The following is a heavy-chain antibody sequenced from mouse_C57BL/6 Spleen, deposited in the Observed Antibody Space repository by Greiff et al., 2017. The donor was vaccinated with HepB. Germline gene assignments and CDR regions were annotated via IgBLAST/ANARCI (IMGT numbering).Heavy chain of an antibody. V-gene: IGHV5-17*01. Sequence: DVKLVESGGGLVKPGGSLKLSCAASGFTFSDYGMHWVRQAPEKGLEWVAYISSGSSTIYYADTVKGRFTISRDNAKNTLFLQMTSLRSEDTAMYYCARGIYYDYGGAYWGQGTLVTVSA. CDR1: GFTFSDYG. J-gene: IGHJ3*01. D-gene: IGHD2-4*01. CDR2: ISSGSSTI. CDR3: ARGIYYDYGGAY.